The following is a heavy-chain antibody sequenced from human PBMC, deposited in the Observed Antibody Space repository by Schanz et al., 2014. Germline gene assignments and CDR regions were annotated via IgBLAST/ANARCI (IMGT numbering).Heavy chain of an antibody. V-gene: IGHV1-69*02. Sequence: QVQLVQSGAEVKKPGSSVKVSCKLSGGTFSSYTISWMRQAPGQGLEWMGKIIPVLNIATYAQRFQGRVSITADTSTNTAYMELSSLTSEDTAVYYCAKAGSGWSTAGYYYWGQGTLVAVSA. J-gene: IGHJ4*02. CDR1: GGTFSSYT. CDR3: AKAGSGWSTAGYYY. CDR2: IIPVLNIA. D-gene: IGHD6-19*01.